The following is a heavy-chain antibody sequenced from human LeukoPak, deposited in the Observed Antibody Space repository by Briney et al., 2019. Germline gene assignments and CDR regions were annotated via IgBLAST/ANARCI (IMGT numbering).Heavy chain of an antibody. V-gene: IGHV4-34*01. D-gene: IGHD1-20*01. CDR1: GGSFSGYY. Sequence: SETLSLTWAVYGGSFSGYYWSWIRQPPGKGLEWIGEINHSGSTNYNPSLKSRVTISVDTSKNQFSLKLSSVTAADTAVYYCARGLWYNWNYFDYWGQGTLVTVSS. CDR3: ARGLWYNWNYFDY. CDR2: INHSGST. J-gene: IGHJ4*02.